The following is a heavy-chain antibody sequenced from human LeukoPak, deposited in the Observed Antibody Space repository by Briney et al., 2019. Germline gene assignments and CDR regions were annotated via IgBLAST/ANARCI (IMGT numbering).Heavy chain of an antibody. D-gene: IGHD2-21*01. Sequence: GSVTVSCMASGYTFTGYYMHWVRQAPGQGLEWMGWINPKSGGTNYAQTFQGRVTMTRDTSINTAYMELSRLRSDDTAVYYCAAREGVTWGQGTLVTVSS. CDR2: INPKSGGT. J-gene: IGHJ5*02. CDR3: AAREGVT. CDR1: GYTFTGYY. V-gene: IGHV1-2*02.